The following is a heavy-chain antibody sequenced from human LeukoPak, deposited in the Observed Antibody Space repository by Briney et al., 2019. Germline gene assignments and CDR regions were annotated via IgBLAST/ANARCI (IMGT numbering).Heavy chain of an antibody. J-gene: IGHJ4*02. Sequence: GGSLRLSCAASGFTFSSYDMHWVRQASGKGLEWVSAIGTAGDTYYPGSVKGRFTISRESAKNSLYLQMNSLRAGDTAVYYCARGYDILTGDNYFDYWGQGTLVTVSS. V-gene: IGHV3-13*01. CDR1: GFTFSSYD. CDR2: IGTAGDT. D-gene: IGHD3-9*01. CDR3: ARGYDILTGDNYFDY.